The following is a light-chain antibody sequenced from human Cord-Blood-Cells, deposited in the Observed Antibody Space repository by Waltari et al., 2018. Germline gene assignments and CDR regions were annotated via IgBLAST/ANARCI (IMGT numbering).Light chain of an antibody. CDR1: QDISNY. Sequence: DIQMTQSPSSLSASVGDRVTITCQASQDISNYLNWYQQKPGKAPKLLIYDASNLETGVPSRFSGSGSGTDFTFTISSLQPEDIATYYCQQYDNLNAAFTFGPGTKVDIK. J-gene: IGKJ3*01. V-gene: IGKV1-33*01. CDR3: QQYDNLNAAFT. CDR2: DAS.